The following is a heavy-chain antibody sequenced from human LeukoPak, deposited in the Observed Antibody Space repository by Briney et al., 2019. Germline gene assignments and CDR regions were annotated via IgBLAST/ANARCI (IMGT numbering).Heavy chain of an antibody. CDR2: INPNSGGT. CDR1: GYTFTGYY. D-gene: IGHD6-13*01. Sequence: ASVKVSCKASGYTFTGYYMHWVRQAPGQGLEWMGWINPNSGGTNYAQKFQGWVTMTRDTSISTAYMELSRLRSDDTAVYYCARDRYSSSWFFDYWGQGTLVTVSS. V-gene: IGHV1-2*04. CDR3: ARDRYSSSWFFDY. J-gene: IGHJ4*02.